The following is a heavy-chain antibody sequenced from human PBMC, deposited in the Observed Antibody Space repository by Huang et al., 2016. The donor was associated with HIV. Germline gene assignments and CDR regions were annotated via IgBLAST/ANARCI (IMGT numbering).Heavy chain of an antibody. J-gene: IGHJ6*03. Sequence: QLLLQESGPGLVKPSEALALTCAVSGGSIRSSDSHWGWIRRPPGKGLGGCGSFYYKGRTTSSPSLKSRCTRAVDTSKNLFFLNLTSMAAADTAVYYCARHREGPVAYYSGWGSHLNYMDVWGRGRTVVVSS. V-gene: IGHV4-39*01. CDR2: FYYKGRT. CDR1: GGSIRSSDSH. D-gene: IGHD3-10*01. CDR3: ARHREGPVAYYSGWGSHLNYMDV.